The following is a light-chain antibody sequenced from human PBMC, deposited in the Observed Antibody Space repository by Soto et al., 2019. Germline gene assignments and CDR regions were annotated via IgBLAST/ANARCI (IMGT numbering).Light chain of an antibody. CDR2: DAT. J-gene: IGKJ1*01. CDR1: QRISWW. Sequence: IQVTQSPSTLSASVGDSVTITCRASQRISWWLAWYQQKPGKAPKLLIHDATILESGVPSRFRGSGSGTALTLTTSSLQPDDAAAYYWQQYNSYPWTFSQGTKVEIK. V-gene: IGKV1-5*01. CDR3: QQYNSYPWT.